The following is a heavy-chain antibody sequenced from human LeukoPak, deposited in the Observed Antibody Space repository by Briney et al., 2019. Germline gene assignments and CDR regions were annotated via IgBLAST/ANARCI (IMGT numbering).Heavy chain of an antibody. J-gene: IGHJ3*02. Sequence: SETLSLTCTVSGGSINTYYWSWIRQPPGKGLEWIGEINHSGSTNYNPSLKSRVTISVDTSKNQFSLKLSSVTAADTAVYYCARGLSVWFGELNAFDIWGQGTMVTVSS. D-gene: IGHD3-10*01. CDR2: INHSGST. CDR1: GGSINTYY. CDR3: ARGLSVWFGELNAFDI. V-gene: IGHV4-34*01.